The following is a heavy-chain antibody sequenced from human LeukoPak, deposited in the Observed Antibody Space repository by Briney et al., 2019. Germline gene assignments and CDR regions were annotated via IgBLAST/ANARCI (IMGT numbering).Heavy chain of an antibody. D-gene: IGHD5-12*01. CDR2: ISFDGSNR. CDR3: ARDRGYYFDY. V-gene: IGHV3-30*03. Sequence: GGSLSLSCAASGFTFSTYATHWVRQAPGKGLEWVAVISFDGSNRYYAASVEGRFTISRDNSKDTLYLQMNSLRAEDTAVYYCARDRGYYFDYWGQGTLVTVSS. CDR1: GFTFSTYA. J-gene: IGHJ4*02.